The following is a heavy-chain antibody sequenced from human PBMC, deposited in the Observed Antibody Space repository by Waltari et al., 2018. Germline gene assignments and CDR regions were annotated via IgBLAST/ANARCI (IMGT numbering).Heavy chain of an antibody. Sequence: EVQLVESGGGLVQLGGSLRLSCAASGFTFSSYGMSWVHQAPGKGLEWVASTKKDGTEKYYVDSVKGRFTISRDNAKNSLYLQMNSLRVEDTARYYCARDWDPASIVDYWGQGTPVIVSS. CDR3: ARDWDPASIVDY. CDR2: TKKDGTEK. J-gene: IGHJ4*02. CDR1: GFTFSSYG. D-gene: IGHD1-26*01. V-gene: IGHV3-7*01.